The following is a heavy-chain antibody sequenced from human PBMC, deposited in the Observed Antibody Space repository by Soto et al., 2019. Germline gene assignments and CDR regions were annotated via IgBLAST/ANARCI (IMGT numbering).Heavy chain of an antibody. J-gene: IGHJ5*02. CDR2: INHSGST. V-gene: IGHV4-34*01. CDR3: ARGYYDILTNKNWFDP. CDR1: GGSFSGYY. Sequence: SETLSLICAVYGGSFSGYYWSWIRQPPGKGLEWIGEINHSGSTNYNPSLKSRVTISVDTSKNQFSLKLSSVTAADTAVYYCARGYYDILTNKNWFDPWGQGTLVTVSS. D-gene: IGHD3-9*01.